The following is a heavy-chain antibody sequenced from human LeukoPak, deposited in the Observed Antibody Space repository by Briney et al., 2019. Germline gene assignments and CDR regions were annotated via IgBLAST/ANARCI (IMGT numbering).Heavy chain of an antibody. CDR2: INHSGST. D-gene: IGHD3-10*01. Sequence: KSSETLSLTCAVYGGSFSGYYWSWIRQPPGKGLEWIGEINHSGSTNYNPSLKSRVTISVDTSKNQFSLKLSSVTAADTAVYYCARLRYYYGSGSPYYYYMDVWGKGTTVTISS. V-gene: IGHV4-34*01. J-gene: IGHJ6*03. CDR3: ARLRYYYGSGSPYYYYMDV. CDR1: GGSFSGYY.